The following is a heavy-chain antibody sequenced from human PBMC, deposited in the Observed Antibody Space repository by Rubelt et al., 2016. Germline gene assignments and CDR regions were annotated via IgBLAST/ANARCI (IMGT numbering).Heavy chain of an antibody. CDR1: GFTFGSYA. Sequence: VQLVESGGGVVQPGRSLRLSCAASGFTFGSYAMTWVRQAPGKGLEWVSVISGSGGSTYYADSVKGRFTISRDNTKNTLYRQMNSLRAEDTAVYYCARERFLDYWGQGTLVTVSS. V-gene: IGHV3-23*04. CDR3: ARERFLDY. D-gene: IGHD3-10*01. J-gene: IGHJ4*02. CDR2: ISGSGGST.